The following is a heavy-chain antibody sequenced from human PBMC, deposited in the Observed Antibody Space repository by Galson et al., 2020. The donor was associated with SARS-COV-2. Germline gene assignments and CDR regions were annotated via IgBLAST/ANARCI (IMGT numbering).Heavy chain of an antibody. CDR3: ASIRDWGAFFGH. D-gene: IGHD3-16*01. J-gene: IGHJ4*02. V-gene: IGHV4-4*02. Sequence: SQTLSPTCSVSGVSVSSRNWWTWVRQSPGMALEWIGETFQSGTTNYNPSLESRGSVSVDESKNQFSLRLNSVTAADTAIYYCASIRDWGAFFGHWGQGVLVTVSS. CDR1: GVSVSSRNW. CDR2: TFQSGTT.